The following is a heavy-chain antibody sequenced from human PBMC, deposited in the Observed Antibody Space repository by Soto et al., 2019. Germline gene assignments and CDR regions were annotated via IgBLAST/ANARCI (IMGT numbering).Heavy chain of an antibody. CDR3: ARDYYGSGKLDY. CDR1: GFTFSIYW. D-gene: IGHD3-10*01. CDR2: IKQDGSEK. Sequence: PGGSLRLSCAASGFTFSIYWMSWVRQAPGKGLEWVANIKQDGSEKYYVDSVKGRFTISRDNAKNSLYLQMNSLRAEDTAVYYCARDYYGSGKLDYWGQGTLVTVSS. J-gene: IGHJ4*02. V-gene: IGHV3-7*01.